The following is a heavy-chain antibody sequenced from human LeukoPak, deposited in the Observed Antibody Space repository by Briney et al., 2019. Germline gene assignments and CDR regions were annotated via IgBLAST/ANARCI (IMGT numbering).Heavy chain of an antibody. CDR3: ARESSRIAVGDPMDV. D-gene: IGHD6-19*01. V-gene: IGHV3-30-3*01. CDR2: ISYDGSNK. CDR1: GFTFSSYA. Sequence: GRSLRLSCAASGFTFSSYAMHWVRQAPGKGLEWVAVISYDGSNKYYADSVKGRFTISRDNSKNTLYLQMNSLRAEDTAVYYCARESSRIAVGDPMDVWGQGTTVTVSS. J-gene: IGHJ6*02.